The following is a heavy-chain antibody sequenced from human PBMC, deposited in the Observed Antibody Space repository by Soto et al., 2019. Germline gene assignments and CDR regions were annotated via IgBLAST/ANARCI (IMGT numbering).Heavy chain of an antibody. CDR1: GFTFSSYS. CDR2: ISYSSSAM. Sequence: GGSLRLSCAASGFTFSSYSMNWVRQAPGKGLEWVSYISYSSSAMSCADSVKGRFTVSRDNAKNSLYLQMNNLRPEDTAIYYCARETRCVYWGQGALVTVSS. CDR3: ARETRCVY. J-gene: IGHJ4*02. V-gene: IGHV3-48*01.